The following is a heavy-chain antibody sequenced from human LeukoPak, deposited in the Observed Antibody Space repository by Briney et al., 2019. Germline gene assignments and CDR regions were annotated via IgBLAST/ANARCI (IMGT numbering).Heavy chain of an antibody. Sequence: SETLSLTCTVSGGSISSSSYYWGWIRQPPGKGLEWIGSIYYSGSTNYNPSLKSRVTISVDTSKNQFSLKLSSVTAADTAVYYCARHPEKTRSTYYYGSGSYLGAFDIWGQGTMVTVSS. CDR2: IYYSGST. D-gene: IGHD3-10*01. CDR3: ARHPEKTRSTYYYGSGSYLGAFDI. V-gene: IGHV4-39*01. CDR1: GGSISSSSYY. J-gene: IGHJ3*02.